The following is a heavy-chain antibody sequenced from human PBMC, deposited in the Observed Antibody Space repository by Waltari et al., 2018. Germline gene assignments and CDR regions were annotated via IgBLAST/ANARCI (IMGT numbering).Heavy chain of an antibody. CDR2: IKSAGSTT. CDR1: GFTFSSYW. Sequence: EVQLVESGGGLVQPGGSLRLSCAASGFTFSSYWMHWVRQAPGKGLVGVSRIKSAGSTTTYTDSVKGRFTISRDNAKNTLYLQMNSLRAEDTAVYYCARVAVTTPWYFDLWGRGTLVTVSS. J-gene: IGHJ2*01. D-gene: IGHD2-21*02. CDR3: ARVAVTTPWYFDL. V-gene: IGHV3-74*01.